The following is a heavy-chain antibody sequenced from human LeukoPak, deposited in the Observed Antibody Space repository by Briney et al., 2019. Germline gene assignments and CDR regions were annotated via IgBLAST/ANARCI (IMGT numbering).Heavy chain of an antibody. V-gene: IGHV3-21*01. CDR3: AKFTFGYSNYTNFDY. D-gene: IGHD4-11*01. J-gene: IGHJ4*02. CDR2: LSSSSSYI. Sequence: GGSLRLSYAASGFTFSSYSMNWVRQAPGKGLGWLSSLSSSSSYIYYADSVKGRFTISRDNAKNSLYLQMNSLRAEDTAVYYCAKFTFGYSNYTNFDYWGQGTLVTVSS. CDR1: GFTFSSYS.